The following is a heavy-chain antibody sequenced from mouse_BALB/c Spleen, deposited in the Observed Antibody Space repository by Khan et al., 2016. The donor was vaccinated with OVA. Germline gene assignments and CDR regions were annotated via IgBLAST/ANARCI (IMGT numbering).Heavy chain of an antibody. CDR1: GFTFIDYG. Sequence: EVELVESGGGLEQPGGSRKLSCAASGFTFIDYGMAWVRQTPGKGPEWIAFISSVAYSIYYADTVTGRFTISRENAKNTLYLEMSSLRSDDTAMXYCARGGFAYWGQGTLVTVSA. CDR3: ARGGFAY. CDR2: ISSVAYSI. V-gene: IGHV5-15*02. J-gene: IGHJ3*01.